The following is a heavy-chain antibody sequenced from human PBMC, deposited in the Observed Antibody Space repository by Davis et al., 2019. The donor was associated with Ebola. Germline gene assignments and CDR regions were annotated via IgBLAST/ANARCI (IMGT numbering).Heavy chain of an antibody. CDR1: GGSITTYY. CDR3: ARVGMGSMDV. Sequence: PSETLSLTCTVSGGSITTYYWNWIRQPAGKGLEWIGLIYTNGRTSYNPSLKSRVAMSVDTSKNEFSPKLSSVTAADTAIYYCARVGMGSMDVWGQGTTVTVSS. D-gene: IGHD7-27*01. J-gene: IGHJ6*02. CDR2: IYTNGRT. V-gene: IGHV4-4*07.